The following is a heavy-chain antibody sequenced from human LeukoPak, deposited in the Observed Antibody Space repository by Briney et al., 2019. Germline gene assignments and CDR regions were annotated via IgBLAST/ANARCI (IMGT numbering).Heavy chain of an antibody. CDR3: AKDGSSPFDY. Sequence: PGGSLRLSCAASGFTFSSYGMHWVRQAPGKGLEWVAFIRYDGSNKHYADSVKGRFTISRDNSKNTLYLQMNSLRAEDTAVYYCAKDGSSPFDYWGQGTLVTVSS. J-gene: IGHJ4*02. CDR2: IRYDGSNK. CDR1: GFTFSSYG. V-gene: IGHV3-30*02. D-gene: IGHD3-10*01.